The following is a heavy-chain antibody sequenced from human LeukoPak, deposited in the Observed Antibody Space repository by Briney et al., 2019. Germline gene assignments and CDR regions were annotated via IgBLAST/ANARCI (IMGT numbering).Heavy chain of an antibody. D-gene: IGHD2-2*01. Sequence: SETLSLTCTVSGGSISSGGYYWSWIRQHPGKGLEWIGYIYYSGSTYYNPSLKSRVTISVDTSKNQFSLKLSSVTAADTAAYYCARETDIVVVPAAIAGDAFDIWGQGTMVTVSS. CDR2: IYYSGST. V-gene: IGHV4-31*03. CDR1: GGSISSGGYY. J-gene: IGHJ3*02. CDR3: ARETDIVVVPAAIAGDAFDI.